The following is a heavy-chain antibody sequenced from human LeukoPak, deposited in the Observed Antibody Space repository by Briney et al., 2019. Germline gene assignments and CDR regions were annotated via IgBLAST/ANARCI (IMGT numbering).Heavy chain of an antibody. V-gene: IGHV4-61*02. D-gene: IGHD2-15*01. Sequence: SETLSLTCTVSGDSISSGSYYWSWIRQPAGKGLEWIGRIYPRGTSSYNPSLKSRVTISVDTSKNQFSLKLSSVTAADMAVYYCARSVEGYCSGGSCYSYYYYMDVWGKGTTVTVSS. J-gene: IGHJ6*03. CDR3: ARSVEGYCSGGSCYSYYYYMDV. CDR2: IYPRGTS. CDR1: GDSISSGSYY.